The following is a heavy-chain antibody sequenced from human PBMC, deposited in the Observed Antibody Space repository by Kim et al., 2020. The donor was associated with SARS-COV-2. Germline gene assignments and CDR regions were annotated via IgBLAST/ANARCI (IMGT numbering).Heavy chain of an antibody. D-gene: IGHD4-17*01. CDR3: ARPNHGNYGH. J-gene: IGHJ4*02. V-gene: IGHV4-39*01. CDR1: GGSISSSTYY. CDR2: IYYSGST. Sequence: SETLSLTCTVSGGSISSSTYYSAWIRQPPGKGLEWIGSIYYSGSTYYNPSLKSRVTISVDTSKNQFSLKLSSVTAADTAVYYCARPNHGNYGHWGQGTLVTVSS.